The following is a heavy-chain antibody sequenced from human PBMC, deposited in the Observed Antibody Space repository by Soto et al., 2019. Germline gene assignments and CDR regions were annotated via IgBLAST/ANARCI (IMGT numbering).Heavy chain of an antibody. J-gene: IGHJ4*02. D-gene: IGHD5-12*01. CDR3: ARDSGYDLVATGIDY. CDR2: INPNSGGT. Sequence: GASVKVSCKASGYTSTGYYMHWVRQAPGQGLEWMGWINPNSGGTNYAQKFQGWVTMTRDTSISTAYMELSRLRSDDTAVYYCARDSGYDLVATGIDYWGQGTLVTVSS. CDR1: GYTSTGYY. V-gene: IGHV1-2*04.